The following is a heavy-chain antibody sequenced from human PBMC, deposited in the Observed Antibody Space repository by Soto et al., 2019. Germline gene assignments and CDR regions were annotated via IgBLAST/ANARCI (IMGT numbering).Heavy chain of an antibody. CDR2: ISGSGGST. D-gene: IGHD2-2*01. Sequence: GGSLRLSCAASGFTFSSYAMSWVRQAPGKGLEWVSAISGSGGSTYYADSVKGRFTISRDNSKNTLYLQMNSPRAEDTAVYYCAKGLAIVVPAARDYWGQGTLVTVSS. CDR1: GFTFSSYA. J-gene: IGHJ4*02. V-gene: IGHV3-23*01. CDR3: AKGLAIVVPAARDY.